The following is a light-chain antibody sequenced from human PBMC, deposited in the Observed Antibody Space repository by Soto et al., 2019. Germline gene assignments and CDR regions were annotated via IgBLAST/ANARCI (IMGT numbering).Light chain of an antibody. CDR3: QSYDSSQAV. CDR1: SSNIGAGYD. Sequence: QSALTQPPSVSGAPGQRVTISCTGSSSNIGAGYDVHWYQQLPGTAPKLLIYGNSNRPSGVPDRFSGSKSGTSASLAITGLQAEDEADYYCQSYDSSQAVFGGGTKLTVL. V-gene: IGLV1-40*01. J-gene: IGLJ2*01. CDR2: GNS.